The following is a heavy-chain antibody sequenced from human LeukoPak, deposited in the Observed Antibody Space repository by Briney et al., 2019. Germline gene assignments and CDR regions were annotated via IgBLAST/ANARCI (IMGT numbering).Heavy chain of an antibody. CDR2: IIPISGTA. CDR1: GGTFSSYA. D-gene: IGHD2-21*01. Sequence: SVKVSCKASGGTFSSYAISWVRQAPGQGLEWMGRIIPISGTANYAQKFQGRVTITTDESTSTAYMELSSLRSEDTAVYYCARVWSNDPWGQGTLVTVSS. J-gene: IGHJ5*02. CDR3: ARVWSNDP. V-gene: IGHV1-69*05.